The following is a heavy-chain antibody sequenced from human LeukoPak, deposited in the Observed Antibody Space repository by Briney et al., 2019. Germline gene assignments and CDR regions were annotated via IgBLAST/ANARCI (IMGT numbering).Heavy chain of an antibody. D-gene: IGHD3-10*01. J-gene: IGHJ5*02. CDR3: ARGFGDWGLSWFDP. V-gene: IGHV4-59*01. CDR2: IYYSGSA. Sequence: SETLSLTCTVSGGSFSTYYWSWIRQPPGKGLEWIGYIYYSGSAKYNPSLKSRVTISVDTSKNQFSLKLTSVTAADTAVYYCARGFGDWGLSWFDPWGQGTLVTVSS. CDR1: GGSFSTYY.